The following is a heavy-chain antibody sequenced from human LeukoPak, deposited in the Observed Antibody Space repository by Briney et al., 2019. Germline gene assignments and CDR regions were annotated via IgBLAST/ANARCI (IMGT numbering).Heavy chain of an antibody. Sequence: GGSLRLSCAASGFTVSSNYMSWVRQAPGKGLEWVSVIYSGGSTYYADSVKGRFTISRDNSKNTLYLQMNSLRAEDTAVYYRARGSGYCSGGSCYFPPYYYYYMDVWGKGTTVTVSS. CDR1: GFTVSSNY. CDR3: ARGSGYCSGGSCYFPPYYYYYMDV. D-gene: IGHD2-15*01. J-gene: IGHJ6*03. V-gene: IGHV3-66*02. CDR2: IYSGGST.